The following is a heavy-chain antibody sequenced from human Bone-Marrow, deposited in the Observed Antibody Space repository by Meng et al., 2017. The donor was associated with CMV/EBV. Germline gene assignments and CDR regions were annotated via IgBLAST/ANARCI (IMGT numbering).Heavy chain of an antibody. D-gene: IGHD2-15*01. J-gene: IGHJ4*02. CDR3: AREGRDLDY. Sequence: GESLKISCAASGFTFSSYSMNWVRQAPGKGLEWVSYISSSSSTIYYADSVKGRFTISRDNAKNSLYLQMNSLRAEDTAVYYCAREGRDLDYWGLGTLVTVSS. CDR2: ISSSSSTI. V-gene: IGHV3-48*04. CDR1: GFTFSSYS.